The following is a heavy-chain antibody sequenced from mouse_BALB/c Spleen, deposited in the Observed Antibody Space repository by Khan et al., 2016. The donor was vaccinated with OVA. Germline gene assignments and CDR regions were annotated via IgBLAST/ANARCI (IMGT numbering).Heavy chain of an antibody. CDR3: VRHGSSSAWFSY. J-gene: IGHJ3*01. V-gene: IGHV1-7*01. CDR1: GYTFTSYW. CDR2: INPSTGYT. D-gene: IGHD1-1*01. Sequence: QVQLQQSGAELAKPGASVKMSCKASGYTFTSYWMHWVKQRPGQGLEWIGYINPSTGYTEYNQKFKDKATLTADKSSNTAYMQLSSLTSEDSAVYYCVRHGSSSAWFSYWGQGTLVTVS.